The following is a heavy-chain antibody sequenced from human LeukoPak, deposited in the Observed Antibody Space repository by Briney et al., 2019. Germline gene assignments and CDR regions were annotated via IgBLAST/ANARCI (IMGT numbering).Heavy chain of an antibody. CDR2: ISYDGSNK. CDR3: ARANYYDSRAPFDY. D-gene: IGHD3-22*01. Sequence: GGSLRLSCAASGFTFSSYAMHWVRQAPGKGLEWVAVISYDGSNKYYADSVKGRFTISRDNAKNSLYLQMNSLRDEDTAVYYCARANYYDSRAPFDYWGQGTLVTVSS. J-gene: IGHJ4*02. V-gene: IGHV3-30-3*01. CDR1: GFTFSSYA.